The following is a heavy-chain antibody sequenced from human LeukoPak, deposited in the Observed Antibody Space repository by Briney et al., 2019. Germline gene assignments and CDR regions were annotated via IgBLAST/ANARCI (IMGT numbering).Heavy chain of an antibody. CDR3: ARHGSTSGSYLGVFDP. CDR2: IYYSGST. CDR1: GGSISSYY. V-gene: IGHV4-59*08. D-gene: IGHD1-26*01. J-gene: IGHJ5*02. Sequence: KPSETLSLTCTVSGGSISSYYWSWIRQPPGKGLEWIGYIYYSGSTNYNPSLKSRVTISVDTSKNQFSLKLSSVTAADTAVYYCARHGSTSGSYLGVFDPWGQGTLVTVSS.